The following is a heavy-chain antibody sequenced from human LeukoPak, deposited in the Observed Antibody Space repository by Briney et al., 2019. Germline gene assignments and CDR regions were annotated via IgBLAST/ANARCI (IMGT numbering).Heavy chain of an antibody. CDR3: ARLGGYYYDSSGYYYVPPDWYFDL. CDR1: GDSISSYY. J-gene: IGHJ2*01. CDR2: IYYSGNT. Sequence: PSETLSLTCTISGDSISSYYWSWIRQPPGKGLEWIGYIYYSGNTNYNPSLKSRVTISVATSKNQFSLKLSSVTTADTAVYYCARLGGYYYDSSGYYYVPPDWYFDLWGRGTLVTVSS. V-gene: IGHV4-59*01. D-gene: IGHD3-22*01.